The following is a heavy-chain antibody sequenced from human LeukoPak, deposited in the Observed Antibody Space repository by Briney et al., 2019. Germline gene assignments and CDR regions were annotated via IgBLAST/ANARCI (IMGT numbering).Heavy chain of an antibody. CDR3: ARDSSRRHQDYFDY. J-gene: IGHJ4*02. CDR2: IKQDGSEK. CDR1: GFTFSSYW. Sequence: GGSLRLSCAASGFTFSSYWMSWVRQAPGKGLEWVANIKQDGSEKYYVDSVKGRFTISRDNAKNSLYLQMNSLRAEDTAVYYCARDSSRRHQDYFDYWGQGTLVTVSS. V-gene: IGHV3-7*01.